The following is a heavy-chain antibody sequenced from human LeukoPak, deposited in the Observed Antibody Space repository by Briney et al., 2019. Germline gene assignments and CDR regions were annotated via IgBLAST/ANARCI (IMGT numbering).Heavy chain of an antibody. J-gene: IGHJ4*02. CDR3: ARVVGPWGSGSYPLDY. CDR1: GFTVSSNY. V-gene: IGHV3-53*01. CDR2: IYSGGST. Sequence: GGSLRLSCAASGFTVSSNYMSWVRQAPGKGLEWVSVIYSGGSTYYADSVKGRFTISRDNSKNTLYLQMNSLRAEDTAVYYCARVVGPWGSGSYPLDYWGQGTLVTVSS. D-gene: IGHD3-10*01.